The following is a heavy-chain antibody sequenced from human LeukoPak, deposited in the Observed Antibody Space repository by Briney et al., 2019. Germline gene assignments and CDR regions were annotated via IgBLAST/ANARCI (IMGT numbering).Heavy chain of an antibody. CDR1: GFTFSSYA. Sequence: EPGGSLRLSCAASGFTFSSYAMSWVRQAPGKGLEWVSAISGSGGSTYYADSVRGHFTISRDNSLSTLFLQMDNLRAEDTAVYYCVKTYCSITRCSPGFDSWGQGTLVTVSS. V-gene: IGHV3-23*01. D-gene: IGHD3-10*01. CDR3: VKTYCSITRCSPGFDS. CDR2: ISGSGGST. J-gene: IGHJ4*02.